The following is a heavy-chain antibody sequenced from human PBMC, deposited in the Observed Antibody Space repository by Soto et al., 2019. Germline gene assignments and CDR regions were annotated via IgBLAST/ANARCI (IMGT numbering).Heavy chain of an antibody. J-gene: IGHJ4*02. V-gene: IGHV3-23*01. Sequence: EVQLLESGGGLVQPAGSLRLSCAASGFTFSIYTMSWFRQAPGKGLEWVSSIYGNGRSTFYSASVKGRFTISRDNSGNTVYLQMSSLRAGETAIYYCAKDFTPDSRWDIDYWGQGSLVTVSS. CDR1: GFTFSIYT. CDR3: AKDFTPDSRWDIDY. D-gene: IGHD1-26*01. CDR2: IYGNGRST.